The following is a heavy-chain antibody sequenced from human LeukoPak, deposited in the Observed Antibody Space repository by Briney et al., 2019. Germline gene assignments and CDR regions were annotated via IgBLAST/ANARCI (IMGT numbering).Heavy chain of an antibody. J-gene: IGHJ4*02. CDR1: GFTFSSYA. CDR2: ISGSGGST. D-gene: IGHD3-10*01. V-gene: IGHV3-23*01. Sequence: GGPLRLSCAASGFTFSSYAMSWVRQAPGKGLELVSAISGSGGSTYYADSVKGRFTISRDNSKNTLYLQMNSLRAEDTAVYYCAKAEYYYGSGSRGGFDYWGQGTLVTVSS. CDR3: AKAEYYYGSGSRGGFDY.